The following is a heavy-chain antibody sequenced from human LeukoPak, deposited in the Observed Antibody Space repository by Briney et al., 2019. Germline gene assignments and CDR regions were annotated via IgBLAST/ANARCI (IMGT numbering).Heavy chain of an antibody. CDR3: AKDRGWDSAFDI. V-gene: IGHV3-9*03. D-gene: IGHD6-19*01. CDR1: GFTFDDYA. J-gene: IGHJ3*02. CDR2: ISWNSGSI. Sequence: GGSLRLSCAASGFTFDDYAMHWVRQAPGRGLEWVSGISWNSGSIGYADAVKGRFTISRDNAKNSLYLQMNSLRAEDMALYYYAKDRGWDSAFDIWGQGTMVTVSS.